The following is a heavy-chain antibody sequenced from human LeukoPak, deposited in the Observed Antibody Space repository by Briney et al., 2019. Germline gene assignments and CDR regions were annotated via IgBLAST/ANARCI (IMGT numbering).Heavy chain of an antibody. D-gene: IGHD5-12*01. J-gene: IGHJ4*02. CDR2: IHHSGST. CDR1: GYSISSGYY. Sequence: SETLSLTCTVSGYSISSGYYWGWIRQPPGKGLEWIASIHHSGSTYYNPSLKSRVTISVDTSKNQFSLKLSSVTAADAAVYYCARSRGYGPSFDYWGQGILVTVSS. CDR3: ARSRGYGPSFDY. V-gene: IGHV4-38-2*02.